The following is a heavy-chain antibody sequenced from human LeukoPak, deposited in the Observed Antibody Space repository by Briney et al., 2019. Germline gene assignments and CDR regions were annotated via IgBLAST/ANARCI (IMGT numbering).Heavy chain of an antibody. CDR2: ISSSSTYT. CDR1: GHHFSSFT. V-gene: IGHV3-21*01. J-gene: IGHJ4*02. CDR3: ARCTTGRTFGSLREIKRSREIDY. Sequence: GGSLRLSCTVSGHHFSSFTLNWVRQSPGKGLEWVSSISSSSTYTYYADSVKGRFTISRDNAKNSLYLQMNSLRVEDTAVYYCARCTTGRTFGSLREIKRSREIDYWGQGTLVTVSS. D-gene: IGHD1-1*01.